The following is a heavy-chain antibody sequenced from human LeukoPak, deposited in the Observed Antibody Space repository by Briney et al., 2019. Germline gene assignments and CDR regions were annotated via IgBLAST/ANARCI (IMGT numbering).Heavy chain of an antibody. V-gene: IGHV4-61*02. CDR3: ARYNWNLGAFDAFDI. CDR1: GGSISSGSYY. CDR2: IYTSGST. D-gene: IGHD1-7*01. J-gene: IGHJ3*02. Sequence: SETLSLTCTVSGGSISSGSYYWSWIRQPAGKGLEWIGRIYTSGSTNYNPSLKSRVTISLDTSKNQFSLKLSSVTAADTAVYYCARYNWNLGAFDAFDIWGQGTMVTVSS.